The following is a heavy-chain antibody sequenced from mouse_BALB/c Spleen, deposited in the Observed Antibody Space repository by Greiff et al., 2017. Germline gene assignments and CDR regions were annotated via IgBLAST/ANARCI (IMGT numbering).Heavy chain of an antibody. Sequence: QVQLQQPGAELVKPGASVKMSCKASGYTFTSYNMHWVKQTPGQGLEWIGAIYPGNGDTSYNQKFKGKATLTADKSSSTAYMQLSSLTSEDSAVYYCARGTLLRGAMDYWGQGTSVTVSS. D-gene: IGHD1-1*01. CDR2: IYPGNGDT. CDR3: ARGTLLRGAMDY. J-gene: IGHJ4*01. V-gene: IGHV1-12*01. CDR1: GYTFTSYN.